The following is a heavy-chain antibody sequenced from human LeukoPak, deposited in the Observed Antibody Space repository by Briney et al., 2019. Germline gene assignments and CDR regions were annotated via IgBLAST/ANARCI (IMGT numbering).Heavy chain of an antibody. CDR3: ARGQGDYGGNSYYYYYMDV. J-gene: IGHJ6*03. CDR1: GGSFSGYY. Sequence: PSETLSLTCAVYGGSFSGYYWSWLRQPPGKGLEWIGEINHSGSTNYNPSLKSRVTISVDTSKNQFSLKLSSVTAADTAVYYCARGQGDYGGNSYYYYYMDVWGKGTTVTVPS. D-gene: IGHD4-23*01. V-gene: IGHV4-34*01. CDR2: INHSGST.